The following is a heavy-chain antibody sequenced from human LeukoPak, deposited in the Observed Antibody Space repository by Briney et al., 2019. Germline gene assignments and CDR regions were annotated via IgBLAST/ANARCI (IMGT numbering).Heavy chain of an antibody. J-gene: IGHJ4*02. CDR1: GGSISSYY. D-gene: IGHD6-19*01. CDR2: IYASGST. CDR3: ARGTLYSGWSYYFDY. Sequence: SETLSLTRTFSGGSISSYYWSWIRQPAGKGLEWIGRIYASGSTNYNPSLKSRVTMSVDTSKNQFSLNLNSVTAADTAVYYCARGTLYSGWSYYFDYWGQGSQVTVSS. V-gene: IGHV4-4*07.